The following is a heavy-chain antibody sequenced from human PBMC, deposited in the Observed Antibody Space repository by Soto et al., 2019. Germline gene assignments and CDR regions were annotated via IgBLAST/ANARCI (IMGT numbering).Heavy chain of an antibody. D-gene: IGHD3-10*01. CDR1: GYTFTDHG. CDR3: AREVEGSYSPADF. V-gene: IGHV1-18*01. Sequence: ASVKVSCNTYGYTFTDHGIDRVRQAPGQGLEWVGWVSSYNGNTNYAYNLKDRVIMTTDASTSTAYMELRGLRSDDTAVYYCAREVEGSYSPADFWGQGTPVTVSS. J-gene: IGHJ4*01. CDR2: VSSYNGNT.